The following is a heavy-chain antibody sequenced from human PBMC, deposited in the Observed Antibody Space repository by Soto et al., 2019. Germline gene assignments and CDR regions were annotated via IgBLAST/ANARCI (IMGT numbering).Heavy chain of an antibody. V-gene: IGHV3-23*01. CDR1: GFSFNSYA. Sequence: VGSLRLSCAASGFSFNSYAMSWVRQAPGKGPEWVSAISGSGGSTYYADSVKGRFTISRDNSKSTLYLQMNSLRAEDTAVYYCASHYGDYISSVGLYWGQGTLVTVSS. D-gene: IGHD4-17*01. J-gene: IGHJ4*02. CDR2: ISGSGGST. CDR3: ASHYGDYISSVGLY.